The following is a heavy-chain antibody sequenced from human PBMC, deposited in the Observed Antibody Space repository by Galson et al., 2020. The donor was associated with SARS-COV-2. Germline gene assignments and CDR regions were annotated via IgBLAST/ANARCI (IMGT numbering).Heavy chain of an antibody. J-gene: IGHJ5*02. CDR2: IYTSGST. Sequence: SETLSLTCTVSGGSISSGSYYWSWIRQPAGKGLEWIGRIYTSGSTNYNPSLKSRVTISVDTSKNQFSLKLSSVTAADTAVYYCARGEVVVIAIRRVEWFDPWGQGTLVTVSS. CDR3: ARGEVVVIAIRRVEWFDP. CDR1: GGSISSGSYY. D-gene: IGHD2-21*01. V-gene: IGHV4-61*02.